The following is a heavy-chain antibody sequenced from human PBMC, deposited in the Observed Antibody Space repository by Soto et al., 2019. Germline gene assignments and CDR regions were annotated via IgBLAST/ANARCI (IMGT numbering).Heavy chain of an antibody. CDR1: GFTFSDAW. V-gene: IGHV3-15*01. CDR2: IKDKIDCGPA. CDR3: TTNDY. J-gene: IGHJ4*02. Sequence: PGGSLRLSCTASGFTFSDAWMTWVRQAPGKGLEWVGRIKDKIDCGPAAFAAPVKSRFFMTRDDSKSILYLHMNSLKTEATAMYYCTTNDYWGQGTLVTVSS.